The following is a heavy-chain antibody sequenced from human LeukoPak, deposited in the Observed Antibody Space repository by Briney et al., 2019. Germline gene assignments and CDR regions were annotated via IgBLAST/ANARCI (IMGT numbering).Heavy chain of an antibody. CDR2: ISSSSSTI. V-gene: IGHV3-48*01. J-gene: IGHJ4*02. CDR3: ARDYYDSSGYIDY. Sequence: GGSLRLSCAASGFTFSSYRMNWVRQAPGKGLEWVSYISSSSSTIYYADSVKGRFTISRDNAKNSLYLQMNSLRAEDTAVYYCARDYYDSSGYIDYWGQGTLVTVSS. CDR1: GFTFSSYR. D-gene: IGHD3-22*01.